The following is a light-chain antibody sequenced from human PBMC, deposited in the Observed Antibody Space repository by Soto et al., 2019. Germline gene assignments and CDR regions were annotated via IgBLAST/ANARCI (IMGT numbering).Light chain of an antibody. CDR3: QSYNTARPT. V-gene: IGKV1-39*01. J-gene: IGKJ5*01. Sequence: IQMTQSPSSLSASVGDRVTITCRASQTISTYLHWYQQKAGEAPKLLIYAASNLQSGVPSRFSGSGSGTDFTLTISSLQPEDFATYYCQSYNTARPTFGQGTRLEIK. CDR2: AAS. CDR1: QTISTY.